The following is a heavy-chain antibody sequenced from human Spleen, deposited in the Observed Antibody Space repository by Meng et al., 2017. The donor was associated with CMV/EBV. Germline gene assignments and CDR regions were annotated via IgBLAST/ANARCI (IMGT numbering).Heavy chain of an antibody. V-gene: IGHV3-23*01. J-gene: IGHJ4*02. D-gene: IGHD2-8*01. Sequence: GESLKISCAASGFTVSSNYMNWVRQAPGKGLEWVSAITGSGGTTWYIDPVKGRFTISRDNSKNTLFVQMNRLGAEDTAVYYCAKVGERGTNGVYPFDYWGQGTLVTVSS. CDR2: ITGSGGTT. CDR3: AKVGERGTNGVYPFDY. CDR1: GFTVSSNY.